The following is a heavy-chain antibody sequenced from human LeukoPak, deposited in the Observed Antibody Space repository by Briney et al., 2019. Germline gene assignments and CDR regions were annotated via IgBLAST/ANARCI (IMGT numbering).Heavy chain of an antibody. D-gene: IGHD6-13*01. V-gene: IGHV4-59*01. Sequence: SETLSLTSTVSGGSISSYYWSWIRQPPGKGLEWIGYIYYSGSTNYNPSLKSRVTISVDTSKNQFSLKLSSVTAADTAVYYCAGGRSWYCTDYWGQGTLVTVSS. CDR3: AGGRSWYCTDY. CDR1: GGSISSYY. J-gene: IGHJ4*02. CDR2: IYYSGST.